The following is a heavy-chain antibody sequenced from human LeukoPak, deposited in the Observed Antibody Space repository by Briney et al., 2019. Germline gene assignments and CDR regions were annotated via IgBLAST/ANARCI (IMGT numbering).Heavy chain of an antibody. Sequence: PSETLSLTCTVSGGSISTGGYHWSWIRQHPGKGLEWIGYIYYSGSTYYNPSLKSRVTISVDTSKNQFSLKLSSVTDADTAVYYCARRPRGEFDYWGQGTLVTVSS. V-gene: IGHV4-31*03. CDR3: ARRPRGEFDY. D-gene: IGHD3-16*01. J-gene: IGHJ4*02. CDR2: IYYSGST. CDR1: GGSISTGGYH.